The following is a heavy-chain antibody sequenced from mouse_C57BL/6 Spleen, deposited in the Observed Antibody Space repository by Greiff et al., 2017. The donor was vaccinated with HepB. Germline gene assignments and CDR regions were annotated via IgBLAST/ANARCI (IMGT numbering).Heavy chain of an antibody. D-gene: IGHD2-3*01. CDR1: GYTFTDYY. J-gene: IGHJ1*03. CDR2: INPNNGGT. V-gene: IGHV1-26*01. CDR3: ARYYDGPYWYFDV. Sequence: EVQLQQSGPELVKPGASVKISCKASGYTFTDYYMNWVKQSHGKSLEWIGDINPNNGGTSYNQKFKGKATLTVDKSSSTAYMELRSLTSEDSAVYYCARYYDGPYWYFDVWGTGTTVTVSS.